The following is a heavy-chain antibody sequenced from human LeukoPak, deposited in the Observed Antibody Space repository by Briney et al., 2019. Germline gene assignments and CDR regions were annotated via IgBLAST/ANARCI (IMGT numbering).Heavy chain of an antibody. J-gene: IGHJ4*02. V-gene: IGHV3-23*01. Sequence: GGSLRLSCAASGFTFSSYAMSWVRQAPGKGLEWVSAISGSGGSTYYADSVKGRFTISRDNAQNTLYLQMNSLRAEDTAVYYCARGGYYSGSGSTDYWGQGTLVTVSS. D-gene: IGHD3-10*01. CDR3: ARGGYYSGSGSTDY. CDR2: ISGSGGST. CDR1: GFTFSSYA.